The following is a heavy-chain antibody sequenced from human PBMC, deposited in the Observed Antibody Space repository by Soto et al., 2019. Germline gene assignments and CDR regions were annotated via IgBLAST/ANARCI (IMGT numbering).Heavy chain of an antibody. CDR2: IWYDGSNK. D-gene: IGHD6-6*01. J-gene: IGHJ6*02. Sequence: GGSLRLSCAASGFTFSSYGMHWVRQAPGKGLEWVAVIWYDGSNKYYTDSVKGRFTISRDNSKNTLYLQMNSLRAEDTAVYYCARDIGIAARPDLGYGMDVWRQGTTVTVSS. CDR1: GFTFSSYG. V-gene: IGHV3-33*01. CDR3: ARDIGIAARPDLGYGMDV.